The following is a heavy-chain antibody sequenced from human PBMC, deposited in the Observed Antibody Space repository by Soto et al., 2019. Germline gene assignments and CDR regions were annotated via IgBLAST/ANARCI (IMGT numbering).Heavy chain of an antibody. CDR1: GGSISSYY. Sequence: KTSETLSLTCTVSGGSISSYYWSWIRQPPGKGLEWIGYIYYSGSTNYNPSLKSRVTISVDTSKNQFSLELSSVTAADTAVYYCAXDQGALAWLGYYYGMDVWGPGTTVTVSS. J-gene: IGHJ6*02. CDR2: IYYSGST. D-gene: IGHD1-26*01. CDR3: AXDQGALAWLGYYYGMDV. V-gene: IGHV4-59*01.